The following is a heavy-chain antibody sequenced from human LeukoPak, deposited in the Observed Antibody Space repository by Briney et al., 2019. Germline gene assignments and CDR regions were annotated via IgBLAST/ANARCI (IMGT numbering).Heavy chain of an antibody. J-gene: IGHJ6*02. CDR1: GYTFTSYY. D-gene: IGHD2-21*02. CDR2: INPSGGSM. CDR3: ARVSWCGGDCYPHYYYYGMDA. Sequence: ASVKISCKASGYTFTSYYMHWVRQAPGQGLEWMGIINPSGGSMSYAQKFQGRVTMTRDTSTSTVYMELSSLRSEDTAVYYCARVSWCGGDCYPHYYYYGMDAWGQGTTVTVSS. V-gene: IGHV1-46*01.